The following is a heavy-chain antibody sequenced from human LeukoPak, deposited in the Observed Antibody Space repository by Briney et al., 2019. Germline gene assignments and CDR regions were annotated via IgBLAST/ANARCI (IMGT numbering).Heavy chain of an antibody. Sequence: ASVKVSCKASGYNFFSYGITWVRQAPGQGLEWMGWVSAYADNTNYVQKFQGRVTMTTDTSTSTAYMELRSLRSDDTAVYYCARSGGGGYCSGGSCYSKGYYYYYMDVWGKGTTVTVSS. CDR1: GYNFFSYG. CDR3: ARSGGGGYCSGGSCYSKGYYYYYMDV. CDR2: VSAYADNT. V-gene: IGHV1-18*01. D-gene: IGHD2-15*01. J-gene: IGHJ6*03.